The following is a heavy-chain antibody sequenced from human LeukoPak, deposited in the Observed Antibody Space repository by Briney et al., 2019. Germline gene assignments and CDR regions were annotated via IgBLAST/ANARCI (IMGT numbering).Heavy chain of an antibody. CDR3: ARGRSGSYRLRKIDAFDI. J-gene: IGHJ3*02. CDR2: IFTTGSA. D-gene: IGHD1-26*01. Sequence: PSETLSLTCTVSGGSISSGPYYWNWIRQPAGKEPEWIGRIFTTGSANYNPSLKSRISISIDRSKNQFSLRLSSVTAADTAVYYCARGRSGSYRLRKIDAFDIWGQGTMVTVSS. V-gene: IGHV4-61*02. CDR1: GGSISSGPYY.